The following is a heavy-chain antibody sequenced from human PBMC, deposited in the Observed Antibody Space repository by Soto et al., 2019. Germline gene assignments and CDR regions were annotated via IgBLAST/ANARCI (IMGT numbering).Heavy chain of an antibody. D-gene: IGHD4-17*01. Sequence: QVQLVESGGGVVQPGRSLRLSCAASGFTFSSYGMHWVRQAPGKGLEWVAVIWYDGSNKYYADSVKGRFTISRDNSKNTLYLQMNSLRAEDTAVYYCARQKTTVTDDGSYYYYGMDVWGQGTTVTVSS. J-gene: IGHJ6*02. CDR3: ARQKTTVTDDGSYYYYGMDV. V-gene: IGHV3-33*01. CDR2: IWYDGSNK. CDR1: GFTFSSYG.